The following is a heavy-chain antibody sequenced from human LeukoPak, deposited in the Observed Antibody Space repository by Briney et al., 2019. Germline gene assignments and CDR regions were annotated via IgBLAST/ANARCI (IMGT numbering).Heavy chain of an antibody. V-gene: IGHV3-23*01. CDR3: AKSLGSIAAGLYYFDY. CDR2: ISGSGGST. Sequence: HPGGSLRLSCAASGFTFSSYAMSWVRQAPWKGLEWVSAISGSGGSTYYADSVKGRFTISRDNSKNTLYLQMNSLRAEDTAVYYCAKSLGSIAAGLYYFDYWGQGTLVTVSS. D-gene: IGHD6-13*01. CDR1: GFTFSSYA. J-gene: IGHJ4*02.